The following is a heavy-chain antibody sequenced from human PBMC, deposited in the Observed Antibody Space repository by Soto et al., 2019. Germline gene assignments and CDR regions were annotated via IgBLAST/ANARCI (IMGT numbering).Heavy chain of an antibody. CDR1: GGTFSSYA. V-gene: IGHV1-69*13. CDR2: IIPIFGTA. D-gene: IGHD3-10*01. Sequence: ASVKVSFKASGGTFSSYAISWVRQAPGQGLEWMGGIIPIFGTANYAQKFQGRVTITADESTSTAYMELSSLRSEDTAVYYCARAHYGAGRGMSDYYYGMDVWGQGTTGTFSS. CDR3: ARAHYGAGRGMSDYYYGMDV. J-gene: IGHJ6*02.